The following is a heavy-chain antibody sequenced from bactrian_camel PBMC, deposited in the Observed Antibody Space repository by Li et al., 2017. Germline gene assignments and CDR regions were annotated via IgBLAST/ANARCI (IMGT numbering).Heavy chain of an antibody. CDR3: AVENLYGGRNYCATARMNSGGFRY. CDR2: ISTDDGTT. D-gene: IGHD2*01. CDR1: GSTYNTRC. V-gene: IGHV3S1*01. Sequence: HVQLVESGGGSVESGGSLRLSCVVSGSTYNTRCMAWFREVPGNVREGVAGISTDDGTTYYADSVKGRFTISQDNARNTVYLQMNNLKPGDTAMYYCAVENLYGGRNYCATARMNSGGFRYWGQGTQVTVS. J-gene: IGHJ6*01.